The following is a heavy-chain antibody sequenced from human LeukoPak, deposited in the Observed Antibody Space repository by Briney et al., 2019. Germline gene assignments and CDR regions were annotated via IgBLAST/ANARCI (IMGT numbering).Heavy chain of an antibody. CDR3: ARARAAAGMVDY. CDR2: IYYSGRT. J-gene: IGHJ4*02. D-gene: IGHD6-13*01. Sequence: PSETLSLTCSVSAGSISSSNYYWGWIRQPPGKGLGWIGSIYYSGRTYYNPSLKSRVTISVDTSKKQFSLKLSSVTAADTAVYYCARARAAAGMVDYWGQGTLVTVSS. V-gene: IGHV4-39*01. CDR1: AGSISSSNYY.